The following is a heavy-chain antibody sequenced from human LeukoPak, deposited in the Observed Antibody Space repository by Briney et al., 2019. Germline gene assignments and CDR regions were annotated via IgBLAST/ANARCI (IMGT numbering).Heavy chain of an antibody. Sequence: ETLSLTPIVSGGSPSNDFWSWIWQPPRKRLECVGEVHYTGRTNYNHSLKSRATRSLDTSKKHFSLKLSSVTAADAAVYYCARPAAGRGGDWYFDLWGRGTLVTVSS. CDR2: VHYTGRT. CDR3: ARPAAGRGGDWYFDL. J-gene: IGHJ2*01. CDR1: GGSPSNDF. V-gene: IGHV4-59*08. D-gene: IGHD6-13*01.